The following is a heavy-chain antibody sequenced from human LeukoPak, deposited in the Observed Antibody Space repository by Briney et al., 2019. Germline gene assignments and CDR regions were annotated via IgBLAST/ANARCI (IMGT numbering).Heavy chain of an antibody. CDR1: GFTFSNYW. D-gene: IGHD2-8*01. Sequence: GGSLRLSCVASGFTFSNYWMLWVRQVPGKGLVWVSRLNGDGTNIIYADSVKGRFTISRDNAENTLYLQMNSLRAEDTALYYCARSQSGVFDVWGQGTMVTVSS. V-gene: IGHV3-74*01. CDR2: LNGDGTNI. CDR3: ARSQSGVFDV. J-gene: IGHJ3*01.